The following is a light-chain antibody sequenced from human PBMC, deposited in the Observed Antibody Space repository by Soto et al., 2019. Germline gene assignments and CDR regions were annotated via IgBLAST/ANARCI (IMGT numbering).Light chain of an antibody. J-gene: IGKJ4*01. V-gene: IGKV3-15*01. CDR1: QSMYNN. Sequence: EIVMTQSPATLSVSPGERATLSCRASQSMYNNLAWYQQKPGQAPRLLIYHASARATGIPGRFSGSGSGTEFTLTISCLQSEEFGVYYYQQYNNWPLTFGGGTKVEI. CDR3: QQYNNWPLT. CDR2: HAS.